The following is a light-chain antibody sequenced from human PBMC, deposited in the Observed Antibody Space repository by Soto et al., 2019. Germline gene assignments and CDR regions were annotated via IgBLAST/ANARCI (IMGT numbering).Light chain of an antibody. J-gene: IGLJ3*02. Sequence: QLVLTQSPSASASLGASVKLTCTLSSGYSTYAIAWHQQQSEKGPRFLMKINYDGTHSKGDGFFDRFSGSSSGAERHLTIFSLQTEDEADYYSQSLGTGIQVFGGGTKLTVL. CDR2: INYDGTH. CDR3: QSLGTGIQV. CDR1: SGYSTYA. V-gene: IGLV4-69*01.